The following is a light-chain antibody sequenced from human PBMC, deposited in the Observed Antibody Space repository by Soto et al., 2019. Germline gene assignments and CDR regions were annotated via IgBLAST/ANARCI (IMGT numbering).Light chain of an antibody. V-gene: IGKV3-15*01. J-gene: IGKJ2*01. CDR3: QQYNIWHPLYA. Sequence: EIVLTQSPAILSASPGERATLSCRASQTVSDNLAWYQQKPGQAPRLLIYGASTRATDIPVRFSGSGSGTEFTLTISSLQSEDFAVYFCQQYNIWHPLYAFGQGTKL. CDR1: QTVSDN. CDR2: GAS.